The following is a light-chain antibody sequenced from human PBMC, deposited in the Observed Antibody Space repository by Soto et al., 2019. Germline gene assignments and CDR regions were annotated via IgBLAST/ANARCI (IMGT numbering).Light chain of an antibody. CDR3: QQSYTSPVT. J-gene: IGKJ4*01. Sequence: DIQMTQSPSSLPASVGDRVTFTCRASQSISTYLNWYEEKTGKXXNXXIYGASNLQSGVPSRFSVGASGTDFTLNLRSLQPEDGGTYDGQQSYTSPVTFGGGTKVDIK. CDR2: GAS. V-gene: IGKV1-39*01. CDR1: QSISTY.